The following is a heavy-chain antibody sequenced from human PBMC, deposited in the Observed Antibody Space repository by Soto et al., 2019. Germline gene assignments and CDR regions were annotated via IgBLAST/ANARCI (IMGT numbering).Heavy chain of an antibody. V-gene: IGHV1-18*04. Sequence: ASVKVSCKASGYTFTSYGISWVRQAPGQGLEWMGWISAYNGNTNYAQKLQGRVTVTTDTSTSTAYMELRSLRSDDTAVYYCARGLMDYYGSGSYLADYYYYGMDVWGQGTPVTVSS. D-gene: IGHD3-10*01. CDR3: ARGLMDYYGSGSYLADYYYYGMDV. J-gene: IGHJ6*02. CDR1: GYTFTSYG. CDR2: ISAYNGNT.